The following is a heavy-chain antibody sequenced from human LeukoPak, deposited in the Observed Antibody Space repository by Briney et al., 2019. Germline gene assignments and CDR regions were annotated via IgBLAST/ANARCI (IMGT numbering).Heavy chain of an antibody. V-gene: IGHV1-2*02. CDR3: AREIGPRQLHLWGSAFDY. J-gene: IGHJ4*02. CDR1: GYTFTVYY. CDR2: INPNSGGT. D-gene: IGHD5-18*01. Sequence: GASVKVSCTASGYTFTVYYMHWVRQAPGQGLEWMGWINPNSGGTNYAQTFQGRVTITRDTSISTLYMELSSLRAEDTAVYYCAREIGPRQLHLWGSAFDYWGQGTLVTVSS.